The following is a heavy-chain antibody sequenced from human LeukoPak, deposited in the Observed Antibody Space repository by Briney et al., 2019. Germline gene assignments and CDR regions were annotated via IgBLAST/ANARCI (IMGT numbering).Heavy chain of an antibody. D-gene: IGHD2-2*01. CDR2: IYHSGST. CDR1: GGSISSYY. CDR3: ASSGDCSSTSCYEFGY. J-gene: IGHJ4*02. Sequence: SETLSLTCTVSGGSISSYYWSWIRQPPGKGLEWIGYIYHSGSTYYNPSLKSRVTISVDRSKNQFSLKLSSVTAADTAVYYCASSGDCSSTSCYEFGYWGQGTLVTVSS. V-gene: IGHV4-59*12.